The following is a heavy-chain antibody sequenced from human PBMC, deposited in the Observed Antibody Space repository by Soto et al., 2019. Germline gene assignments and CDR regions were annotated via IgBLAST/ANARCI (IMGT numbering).Heavy chain of an antibody. J-gene: IGHJ3*02. D-gene: IGHD2-15*01. CDR3: ARQPVVVANSGAFDI. V-gene: IGHV4-31*01. CDR2: ISYSGTS. Sequence: QVQLQESGPGLVKPSQTLSLTCSVSGDSISGAGYYWAWIRQHPGKGLEWIAYICYSDTISYSGTSYANPSLESLVTISVDTSKNQFSLNLRSVTAADTAVYYCARQPVVVANSGAFDICGQGTMATVSS. CDR1: GDSISGAGYY.